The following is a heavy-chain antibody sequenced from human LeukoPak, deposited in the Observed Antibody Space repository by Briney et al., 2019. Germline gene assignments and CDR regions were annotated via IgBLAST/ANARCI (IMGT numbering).Heavy chain of an antibody. Sequence: GGSLRLSCAASGFTFSSYGMHWVRQAPGKGLEWVAFIRYDGSNKYYADSVKGRFTISRDNSKNTLYLQMNSLRAEDTAVYYCARDDTYYYDSSGYYSDYWGQGTLVTVSS. CDR3: ARDDTYYYDSSGYYSDY. CDR2: IRYDGSNK. CDR1: GFTFSSYG. V-gene: IGHV3-30*02. D-gene: IGHD3-22*01. J-gene: IGHJ4*02.